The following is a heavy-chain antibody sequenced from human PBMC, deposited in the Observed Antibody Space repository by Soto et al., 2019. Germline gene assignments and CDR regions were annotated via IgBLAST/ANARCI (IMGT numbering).Heavy chain of an antibody. J-gene: IGHJ4*02. Sequence: SETLSLNCAVYGGSFSGYYWSWIRQPPGKGLEWIGEINHSGSTNYNPSLKSRVTISVDTSKNQFSLKLSSVTAADTAVYYCARGYYYGSGSYPFDYWGQGTLVTVSS. CDR3: ARGYYYGSGSYPFDY. V-gene: IGHV4-34*01. CDR2: INHSGST. D-gene: IGHD3-10*01. CDR1: GGSFSGYY.